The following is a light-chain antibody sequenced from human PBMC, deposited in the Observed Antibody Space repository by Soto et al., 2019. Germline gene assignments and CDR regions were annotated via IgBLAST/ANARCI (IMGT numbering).Light chain of an antibody. J-gene: IGKJ1*01. Sequence: EIVLTQSPGILSLSPGERVSLSCRASQNVSSNTLAWYHQKPGQAPRLLIYGASSRETGIPDRFSGSGSGTDFTLTISSLQPEDFAVYYCQHYGNSRVTFGQGTKVEI. CDR1: QNVSSNT. CDR2: GAS. CDR3: QHYGNSRVT. V-gene: IGKV3-20*01.